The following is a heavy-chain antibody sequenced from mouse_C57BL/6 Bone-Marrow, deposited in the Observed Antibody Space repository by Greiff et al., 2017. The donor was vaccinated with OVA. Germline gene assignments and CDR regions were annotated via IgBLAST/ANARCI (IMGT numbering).Heavy chain of an antibody. Sequence: DVKLVESGGDLVKPGGSLKLSCAASGFTFSSYGMSWVRQTPDKRLEWVATISSGGSYTYYPDSVKGRFTISRDNAKNTLYLQMSSLKSEDTAMYYCARPALSSAYAMDYWGQGTSVTVSS. CDR1: GFTFSSYG. CDR3: ARPALSSAYAMDY. J-gene: IGHJ4*01. D-gene: IGHD1-1*01. V-gene: IGHV5-6*02. CDR2: ISSGGSYT.